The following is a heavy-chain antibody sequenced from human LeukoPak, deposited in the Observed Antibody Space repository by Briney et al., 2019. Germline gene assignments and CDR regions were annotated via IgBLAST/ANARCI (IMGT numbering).Heavy chain of an antibody. CDR3: ARAQHDYDSSGYYPFDY. J-gene: IGHJ4*02. CDR1: GGSISSSSYY. V-gene: IGHV4-39*07. CDR2: IYYSGST. Sequence: SETLSLTCTVSGGSISSSSYYWGWIRQPPGKGLEWIGSIYYSGSTYYNPSLKSRVTISVDTSKNQFSLKLSSVTAADTAVYYCARAQHDYDSSGYYPFDYWGQGTLVTVSS. D-gene: IGHD3-22*01.